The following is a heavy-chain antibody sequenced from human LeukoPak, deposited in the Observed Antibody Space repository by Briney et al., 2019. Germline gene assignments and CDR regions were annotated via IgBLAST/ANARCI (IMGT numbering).Heavy chain of an antibody. CDR1: GFTVSSNY. Sequence: TGGSLRLSCAASGFTVSSNYMSWVRQAPGKGLEWVSVIYSGGSTYYADSVKGRFTISRDNSKNTLYLQMNSLRAEDTAVYYCARDHCSSTSCYPGSFRYWGQGTLVTVSS. CDR2: IYSGGST. J-gene: IGHJ4*02. D-gene: IGHD2-2*01. V-gene: IGHV3-66*01. CDR3: ARDHCSSTSCYPGSFRY.